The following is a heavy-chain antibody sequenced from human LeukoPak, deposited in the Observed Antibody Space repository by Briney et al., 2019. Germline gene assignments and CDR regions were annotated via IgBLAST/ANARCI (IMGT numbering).Heavy chain of an antibody. CDR1: GGSFSGYY. J-gene: IGHJ4*02. Sequence: KASETLSLTCAVYGGSFSGYYWSWIRQPPGKGLEWIGEINHSGSTNYNPSLKSRVTISVDTSKNQFSLKLSSVTAADTAVYYCARGARELGLIFDYWGQGTLVTVSS. CDR3: ARGARELGLIFDY. CDR2: INHSGST. V-gene: IGHV4-34*01. D-gene: IGHD1-26*01.